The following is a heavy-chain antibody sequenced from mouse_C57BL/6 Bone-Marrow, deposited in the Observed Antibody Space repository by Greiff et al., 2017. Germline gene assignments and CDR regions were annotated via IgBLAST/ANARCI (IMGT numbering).Heavy chain of an antibody. CDR3: ARRTYYYGSSYSRDYFDY. D-gene: IGHD1-1*01. V-gene: IGHV1-69*01. CDR1: GYTFTSYW. J-gene: IGHJ2*01. CDR2: IDPSESYT. Sequence: QVQLQQPGAELVMPGASVKLSCKASGYTFTSYWMHWVKQRPGQGLEWIGEIDPSESYTNYNQKFKGKSTLTVDKSSSTAYMQLSSLTSEDSAVYYCARRTYYYGSSYSRDYFDYWGQGTTLTVSS.